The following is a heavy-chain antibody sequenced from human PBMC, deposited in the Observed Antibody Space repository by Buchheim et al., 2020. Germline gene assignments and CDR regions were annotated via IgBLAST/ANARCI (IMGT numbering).Heavy chain of an antibody. J-gene: IGHJ4*02. Sequence: EVQLLESGGGLVQPGGSLRLSCAASGFTFSRYAMSWVRRAPGKGLEWVSSISSTISGSVDTTYYADSVKGRFTISRDNSKNTLYLQMSSLRAEDTAVYYCARNDVFGDRPFDYWGQGTL. CDR3: ARNDVFGDRPFDY. V-gene: IGHV3-23*01. CDR1: GFTFSRYA. CDR2: ISGSVDTT. D-gene: IGHD3-3*01.